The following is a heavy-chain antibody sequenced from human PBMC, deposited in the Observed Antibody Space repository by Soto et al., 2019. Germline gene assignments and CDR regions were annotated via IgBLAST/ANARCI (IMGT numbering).Heavy chain of an antibody. CDR3: AKDLDPSSYITMIVVVISPFDY. Sequence: QPGGSLRLSCAASGFTCSSYAMSWVRQAPGKGLEWVSAISGSGGSTYYADSVKGRFTISRDNSKNTLYLQMNSLRAEDTAVYYCAKDLDPSSYITMIVVVISPFDYWGQGTLVTVSS. V-gene: IGHV3-23*01. J-gene: IGHJ4*02. CDR2: ISGSGGST. D-gene: IGHD3-22*01. CDR1: GFTCSSYA.